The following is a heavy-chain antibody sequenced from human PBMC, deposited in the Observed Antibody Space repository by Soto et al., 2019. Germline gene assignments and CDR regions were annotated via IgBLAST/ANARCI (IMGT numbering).Heavy chain of an antibody. D-gene: IGHD2-2*01. CDR1: GGSISSGDYY. CDR2: ISSSGSTI. V-gene: IGHV3-11*01. Sequence: LSLTCTVSGGSISSGDYYWSWIRQAPGKGLEWVSYISSSGSTIYYADSVKGRFTISRDNAKNSLYLQMNSLRAEDTAVYYCARVDPPAKSWGQATLVTVSS. CDR3: ARVDPPAKS. J-gene: IGHJ5*02.